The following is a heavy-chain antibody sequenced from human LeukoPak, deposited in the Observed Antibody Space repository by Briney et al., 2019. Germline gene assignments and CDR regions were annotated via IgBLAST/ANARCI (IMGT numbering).Heavy chain of an antibody. CDR3: ARVVVLMPGNNWFDP. V-gene: IGHV4-34*01. CDR1: GGSFSGYY. D-gene: IGHD2-8*01. Sequence: SETLSLTCAVYGGSFSGYYWSWIRQPPGKGLEWIGEINHSGSTNYNPSLKSRVTISVDTSKNQFSLKLSSVTAADTAVYYCARVVVLMPGNNWFDPWGQGTLVTVSS. CDR2: INHSGST. J-gene: IGHJ5*02.